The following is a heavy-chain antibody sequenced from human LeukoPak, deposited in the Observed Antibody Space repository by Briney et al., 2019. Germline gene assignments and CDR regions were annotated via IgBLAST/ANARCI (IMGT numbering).Heavy chain of an antibody. D-gene: IGHD2-21*02. CDR1: GFTFSTYA. V-gene: IGHV3-64D*09. J-gene: IGHJ4*02. CDR3: VKVALAYCGGDCYSDY. Sequence: GGSLRLSCSASGFTFSTYAMHWVRQAPGKGLEYVSAISSNGGATYYADSVKGRFTISRDNSKNTLYLQMGSLRAEDTAVYYCVKVALAYCGGDCYSDYWGQGTLVTVTS. CDR2: ISSNGGAT.